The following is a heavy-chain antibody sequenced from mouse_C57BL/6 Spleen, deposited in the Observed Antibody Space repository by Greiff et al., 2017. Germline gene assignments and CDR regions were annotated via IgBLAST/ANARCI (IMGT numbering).Heavy chain of an antibody. D-gene: IGHD1-1*01. V-gene: IGHV1-39*01. J-gene: IGHJ4*01. Sequence: VQLQQSGPELVKPGATVKISCKASGYSFTDYNMNWVKQSNGKSLEWIGVINPNYGTTSYNQKFKGKATLTVDQSSSTAYMQLNSLTSEDSAVYYCARRDYYGSSGYAMDYWGQGTSVTVSS. CDR3: ARRDYYGSSGYAMDY. CDR2: INPNYGTT. CDR1: GYSFTDYN.